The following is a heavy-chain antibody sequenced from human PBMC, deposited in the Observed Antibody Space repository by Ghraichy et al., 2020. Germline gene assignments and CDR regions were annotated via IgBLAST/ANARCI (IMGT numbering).Heavy chain of an antibody. D-gene: IGHD2-2*01. J-gene: IGHJ3*02. CDR1: GFTFDDYA. V-gene: IGHV3-9*01. CDR3: AKDIGGYCSSTSCDGAFDI. Sequence: LSLTCAASGFTFDDYAMHLVRQAPGKGLGWVSGISWNSGSIGYADSVKGRFTISRDNAKNSLYLQMNSLRAEDTALYYCAKDIGGYCSSTSCDGAFDIWGQGTMVTVSS. CDR2: ISWNSGSI.